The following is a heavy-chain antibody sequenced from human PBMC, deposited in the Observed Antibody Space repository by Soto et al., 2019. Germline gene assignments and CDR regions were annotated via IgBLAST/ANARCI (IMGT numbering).Heavy chain of an antibody. CDR3: AKTVGGYCSGGSCYSDAFDI. D-gene: IGHD2-15*01. CDR1: GFTFSSYG. V-gene: IGHV3-30*18. Sequence: GGSLRLSCAASGFTFSSYGMHWVRQAPGKGLEWVAVISYDGSNKYYADSVKGRFTISRDNSKNTLYLQMNSLRAEDTAVYYCAKTVGGYCSGGSCYSDAFDIWGQGTMVTVSS. J-gene: IGHJ3*02. CDR2: ISYDGSNK.